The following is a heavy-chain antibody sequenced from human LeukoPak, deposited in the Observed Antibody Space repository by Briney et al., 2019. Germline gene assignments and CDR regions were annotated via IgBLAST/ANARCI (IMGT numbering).Heavy chain of an antibody. CDR3: ARDQHYYDSSGYYRLFDY. V-gene: IGHV4-4*07. D-gene: IGHD3-22*01. CDR1: GGSISSYY. Sequence: SETLSLTCTVSGGSISSYYWSWIRQPAGKGLEWIGRIYTSGSTNYNPSLKSRVTMSVDASKNQFSLGLSSVTAADTAVYYCARDQHYYDSSGYYRLFDYWGQGTLVTVSS. J-gene: IGHJ4*02. CDR2: IYTSGST.